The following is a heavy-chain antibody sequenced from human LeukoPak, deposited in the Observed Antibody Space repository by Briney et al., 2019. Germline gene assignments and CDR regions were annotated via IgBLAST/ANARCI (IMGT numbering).Heavy chain of an antibody. CDR2: IFYSGST. D-gene: IGHD1-26*01. CDR1: GGSISTSSYY. Sequence: PSETLSLTCTVSGGSISTSSYYWGWVRQPPGKGLEWIGNIFYSGSTYYSPSLKSRVTISVDKSKNQFSLKLSSVTAADTAVYYCARGGYSGSYYSPPGYFQHWGQGTLVTVSS. J-gene: IGHJ1*01. CDR3: ARGGYSGSYYSPPGYFQH. V-gene: IGHV4-39*07.